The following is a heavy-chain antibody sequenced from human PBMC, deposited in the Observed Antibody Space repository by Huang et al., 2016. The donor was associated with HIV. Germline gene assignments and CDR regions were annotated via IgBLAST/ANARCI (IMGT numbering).Heavy chain of an antibody. CDR2: SSAYSGDT. Sequence: QIQLMQSGPELKQPGASVKVSCKASGYTFTSYGITWVRQATGQGPEWMGWSSAYSGDTEYAQKFQGRVTLTTDTSTNIAYMELRSLRSDDTAKYYCARDPKYHRIGYYRQRRGIDIWGQGTMVIVSS. CDR1: GYTFTSYG. V-gene: IGHV1-18*01. CDR3: ARDPKYHRIGYYRQRRGIDI. D-gene: IGHD3-22*01. J-gene: IGHJ3*02.